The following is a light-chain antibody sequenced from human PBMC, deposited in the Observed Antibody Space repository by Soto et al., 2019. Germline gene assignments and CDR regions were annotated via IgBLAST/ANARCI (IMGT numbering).Light chain of an antibody. CDR2: GAS. CDR1: QSVSGSY. J-gene: IGKJ2*01. Sequence: EIVLTQSPGTLSLSPGERATLSCRASQSVSGSYLAWYQQKPGQAPRLLISGASSRATGIPDRFSGSGSGTDFNLTISRLEPEDLAVYYCQQYGDSPPYTFGQGTKLEIK. CDR3: QQYGDSPPYT. V-gene: IGKV3-20*01.